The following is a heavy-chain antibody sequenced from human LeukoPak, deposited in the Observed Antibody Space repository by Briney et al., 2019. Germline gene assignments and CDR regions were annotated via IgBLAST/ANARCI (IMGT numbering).Heavy chain of an antibody. CDR1: GFTFSTYW. CDR3: ARDPSDDPTGDY. CDR2: INSDGTVA. J-gene: IGHJ4*02. D-gene: IGHD1-14*01. V-gene: IGHV3-74*01. Sequence: GGSLRLSCAASGFTFSTYWMHWVRQAPGKGLVWVSRINSDGTVANYADSVKGRFTISRDSSKNTLYLQMNSLRAEDTAMYYCARDPSDDPTGDYWGQGTLVTVSS.